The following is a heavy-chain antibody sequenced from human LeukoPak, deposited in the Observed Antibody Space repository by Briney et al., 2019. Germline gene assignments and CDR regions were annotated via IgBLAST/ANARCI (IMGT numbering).Heavy chain of an antibody. CDR2: IYYSGNT. V-gene: IGHV4-59*01. Sequence: LETLSLTCTVSGGSISSYYWSWIRQPPGKGLEWIGYIYYSGNTNYNPSLKSRVTISIDTSKNQFSLKLSSVTAADTAVYYCARGHYSSSWYVFDYWGQGTLVTVSS. D-gene: IGHD6-13*01. CDR3: ARGHYSSSWYVFDY. CDR1: GGSISSYY. J-gene: IGHJ4*02.